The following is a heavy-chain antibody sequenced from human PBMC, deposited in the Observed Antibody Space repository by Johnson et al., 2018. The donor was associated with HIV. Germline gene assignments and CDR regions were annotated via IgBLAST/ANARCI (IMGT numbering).Heavy chain of an antibody. D-gene: IGHD1-1*01. J-gene: IGHJ3*01. CDR1: GFTFSSYG. V-gene: IGHV3-30*03. CDR3: ATVWRNEGRHSFDV. Sequence: QVQLVESGGGVVQPGRSLRLSCAASGFTFSSYGMHWVRQAPGKGLEWVAVISYDGSNKYYADSVKGRFTISRDNSKNTLYLQMNSLRAEDTAVYYCATVWRNEGRHSFDVWGLGTMVTVSS. CDR2: ISYDGSNK.